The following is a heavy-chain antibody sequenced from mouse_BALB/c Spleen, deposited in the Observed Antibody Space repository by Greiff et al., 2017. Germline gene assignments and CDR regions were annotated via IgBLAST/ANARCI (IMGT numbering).Heavy chain of an antibody. CDR2: IWSGGST. J-gene: IGHJ4*01. CDR3: ARDGGDY. CDR1: GFSLTSYG. Sequence: VKLVESGPGLVQPSQSLSITCTVSGFSLTSYGVHWVRQSPGKGLEWLGVIWSGGSTDYNAAFISRLSISKDNSKSQVFLKMNSLQTDDTARYYCARDGGDYWGQGTSVTVSS. V-gene: IGHV2-4-1*01. D-gene: IGHD2-3*01.